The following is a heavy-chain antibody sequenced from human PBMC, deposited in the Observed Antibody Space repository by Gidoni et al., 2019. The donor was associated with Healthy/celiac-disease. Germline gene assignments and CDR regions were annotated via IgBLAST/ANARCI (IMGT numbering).Heavy chain of an antibody. Sequence: QVQLQESGPGLVKPSGTLSLTCAVSGGSISSSNWWSWVRQPPGKGLEWIGEIYHSGSTNYNPSLKSRVTISVDKSKNQFSLKLSSVTAADTAVYYCARVTVYSGRQIVVVKSDAFDIWGQGTMVTVSS. CDR2: IYHSGST. CDR1: GGSISSSNW. J-gene: IGHJ3*02. CDR3: ARVTVYSGRQIVVVKSDAFDI. V-gene: IGHV4-4*02. D-gene: IGHD3-22*01.